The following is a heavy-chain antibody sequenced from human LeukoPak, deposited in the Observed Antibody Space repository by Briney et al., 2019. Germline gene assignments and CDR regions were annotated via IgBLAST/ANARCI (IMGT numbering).Heavy chain of an antibody. CDR1: GFTLSTDS. CDR2: ISSSGSTI. V-gene: IGHV3-48*04. J-gene: IGHJ6*02. Sequence: PGGSLRLSCAASGFTLSTDSMNWVRQAPGKGLEWVSYISSSGSTIYYADSVKGRFTISRDNAKNSLYLQMNSLRAEDTAVYYCAKGYGDYARYYYYYGMDVWGQGTTVTVSS. CDR3: AKGYGDYARYYYYYGMDV. D-gene: IGHD4-17*01.